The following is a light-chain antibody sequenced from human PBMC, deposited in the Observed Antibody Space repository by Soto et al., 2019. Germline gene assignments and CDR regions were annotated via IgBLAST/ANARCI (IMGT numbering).Light chain of an antibody. J-gene: IGKJ5*01. CDR1: QTMRSSH. Sequence: EIVMTPSPATLSVSPGERATLSCRASQTMRSSHLAWYQQKPGQAPRLLIYGASSRATGIPVRFSGSGSGTGFTLTISSLQSEDFAVYYCQQYNNWPLTFGQGTRLEIK. CDR2: GAS. V-gene: IGKV3-15*01. CDR3: QQYNNWPLT.